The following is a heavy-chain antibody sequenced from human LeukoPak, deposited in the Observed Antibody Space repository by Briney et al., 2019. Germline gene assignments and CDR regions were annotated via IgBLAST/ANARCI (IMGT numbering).Heavy chain of an antibody. J-gene: IGHJ4*02. V-gene: IGHV4-38-2*01. CDR3: ARHLGYCSSTSCYNPKFDY. CDR1: GYSISSGYY. Sequence: SETLSLTCAVSGYSISSGYYWGWIRQPPGNGLEWIGSIYHSGSTYYNPSLKSRVTISVDTSKNQFSLKLSSVTAADTAVYYCARHLGYCSSTSCYNPKFDYWGQGTLVTVSS. CDR2: IYHSGST. D-gene: IGHD2-2*01.